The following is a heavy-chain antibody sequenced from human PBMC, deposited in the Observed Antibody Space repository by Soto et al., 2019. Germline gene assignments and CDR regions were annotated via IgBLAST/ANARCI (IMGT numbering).Heavy chain of an antibody. CDR3: ARGGGGWYVDN. J-gene: IGHJ4*02. Sequence: QVQLQQWGAGLLKPSETLSLTCAVYGGSFSGYYWSWTRQPPGKGLEWIGEINHSGSANYNPSLESRVTISVDTSKNQFSLKLSSVTAADTAVYSCARGGGGWYVDNWGQGALVTVSS. V-gene: IGHV4-34*01. CDR1: GGSFSGYY. D-gene: IGHD6-19*01. CDR2: INHSGSA.